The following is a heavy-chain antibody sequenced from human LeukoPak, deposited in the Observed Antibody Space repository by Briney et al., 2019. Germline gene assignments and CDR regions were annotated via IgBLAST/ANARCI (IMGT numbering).Heavy chain of an antibody. Sequence: SVKVSCKASGGTFSSYAISWVRQAPGQGLEWMGGIIPIFGTANYAQKFQGRVTITAGESTSTAYMELSSLRSEDTAVYYCAREAAMVYYYDSSGQTEFDYWGQGTLVTVSS. D-gene: IGHD3-22*01. CDR2: IIPIFGTA. V-gene: IGHV1-69*13. CDR1: GGTFSSYA. J-gene: IGHJ4*02. CDR3: AREAAMVYYYDSSGQTEFDY.